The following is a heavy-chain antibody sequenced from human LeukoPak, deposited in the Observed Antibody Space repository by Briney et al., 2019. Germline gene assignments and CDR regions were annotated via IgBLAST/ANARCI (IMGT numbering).Heavy chain of an antibody. CDR2: IIPIFGTA. D-gene: IGHD2-21*02. V-gene: IGHV1-69*13. Sequence: ASVKVSCKASGGTFSSYAVSWVRQAPGQGLEWMGGIIPIFGTANYAQKFQGRVTITADESTSTAYMELRSLRSDDTAVYYCARAFGNAYCGGDCYCWFDPWGQGTLVTVSS. CDR1: GGTFSSYA. CDR3: ARAFGNAYCGGDCYCWFDP. J-gene: IGHJ5*02.